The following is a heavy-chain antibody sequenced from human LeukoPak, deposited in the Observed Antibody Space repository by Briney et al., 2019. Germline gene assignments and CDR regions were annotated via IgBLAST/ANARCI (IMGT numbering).Heavy chain of an antibody. J-gene: IGHJ4*02. V-gene: IGHV3-48*03. D-gene: IGHD6-19*01. CDR1: GFSFNSFE. Sequence: PGGSLRLSCAASGFSFNSFEMSWVRQAPGKGLEWVSYISSSGSTIYYADSVKGRFTISRDNAKNSLYLQMNSLRAEDTAVYYCVRGWYNSGYYCDYWGQGTLVTVSS. CDR2: ISSSGSTI. CDR3: VRGWYNSGYYCDY.